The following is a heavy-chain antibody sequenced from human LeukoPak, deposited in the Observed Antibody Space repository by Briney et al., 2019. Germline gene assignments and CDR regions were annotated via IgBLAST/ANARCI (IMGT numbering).Heavy chain of an antibody. CDR1: GFTFSSYW. Sequence: PGGSLRLSCAASGFTFSSYWMSWVRQAPGKGLEWVSYISSSDRTIYYADSVKGRFTISRDNAKNSLYLQMNSLRAEDTAVYYCASLWDLGRWGQGTLVTVSS. V-gene: IGHV3-48*04. J-gene: IGHJ4*02. CDR3: ASLWDLGR. CDR2: ISSSDRTI. D-gene: IGHD1-26*01.